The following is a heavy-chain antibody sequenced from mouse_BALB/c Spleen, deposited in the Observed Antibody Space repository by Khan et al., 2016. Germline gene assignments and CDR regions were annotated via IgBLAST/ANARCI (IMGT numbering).Heavy chain of an antibody. Sequence: IQLVQSGPELKKPGETVKISCKASGYTFTNYGMNWVKQAPGQGLKWMGWLNTYTGEPTYVDDFKGRFAFSLESSASTAYMQITNLTNEDMATYFCARYGNYEFFAFWGHGALVTVSA. CDR3: ARYGNYEFFAF. D-gene: IGHD2-1*01. J-gene: IGHJ3*01. V-gene: IGHV9-1*02. CDR1: GYTFTNYG. CDR2: LNTYTGEP.